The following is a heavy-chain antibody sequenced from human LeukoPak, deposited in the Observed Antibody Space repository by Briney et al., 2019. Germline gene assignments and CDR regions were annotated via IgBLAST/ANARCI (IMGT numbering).Heavy chain of an antibody. J-gene: IGHJ4*02. CDR1: GYTFTSYY. Sequence: GASVKVSCKASGYTFTSYYMHWVRQAPGQGLEWMGIINPSGGSTSYAQKFQGRVTITADESTSTAYMELSSLRSDDTAVYYCARWRLSGSGGSCYSYWGQGTLVTVSS. CDR3: ARWRLSGSGGSCYSY. CDR2: INPSGGST. D-gene: IGHD2-15*01. V-gene: IGHV1-46*01.